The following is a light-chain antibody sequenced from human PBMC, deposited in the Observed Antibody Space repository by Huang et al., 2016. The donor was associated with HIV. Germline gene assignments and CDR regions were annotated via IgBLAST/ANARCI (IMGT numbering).Light chain of an antibody. CDR3: QQSYSTPPT. J-gene: IGKJ1*01. Sequence: DIQVTQSPSSLSASVGDRVTITCRASQSIRTYLNWYQQKPGKAPNLMIYGASSLQSGVPSRFSGSGSGREFTLTISSLQPEDFATYFCQQSYSTPPTFGQGTKVEIK. V-gene: IGKV1-39*01. CDR2: GAS. CDR1: QSIRTY.